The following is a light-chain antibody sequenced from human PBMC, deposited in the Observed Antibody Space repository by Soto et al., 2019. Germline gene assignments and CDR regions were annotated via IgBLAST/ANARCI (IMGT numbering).Light chain of an antibody. V-gene: IGKV3-15*01. CDR2: GAS. CDR3: QQDNNCPPIT. CDR1: QSVSSN. J-gene: IGKJ5*01. Sequence: EIVMTQSPATLSVSPGERATLSCRASQSVSSNLAWYQQKPGQAPRLLIYGASTRATGIPARFSGSGSGTDFTLTISTLQSEDFAVYYWQQDNNCPPITFGQGTRLEIK.